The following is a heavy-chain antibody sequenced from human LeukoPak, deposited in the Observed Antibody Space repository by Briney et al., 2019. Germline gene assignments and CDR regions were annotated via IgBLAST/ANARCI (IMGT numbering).Heavy chain of an antibody. Sequence: SGTLSLTCAVSGGSISSSNWWSWVRQPPGKGLEWIGEIYHSGSTNYNPSLKSRVTISVDKSKNQFSLKLSSVTAADTAVYYCARDFRNHYDFWSGYYYSWFDPWGQGTLVTVSS. CDR2: IYHSGST. CDR3: ARDFRNHYDFWSGYYYSWFDP. V-gene: IGHV4-4*02. J-gene: IGHJ5*02. CDR1: GGSISSSNW. D-gene: IGHD3-3*01.